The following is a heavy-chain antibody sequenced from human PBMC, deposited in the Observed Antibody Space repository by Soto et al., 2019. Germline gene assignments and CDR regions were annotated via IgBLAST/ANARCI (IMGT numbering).Heavy chain of an antibody. Sequence: SETLSLTCTVSGGSISSSSYYWCWIRQPPGKGLEWIGSIYYSGSTYYNPSLKSRVTISVDTSKNQFSLKLSSVTAADTAVYYCARHQSHSSSYVDPWGQGTLVTVS. CDR1: GGSISSSSYY. CDR2: IYYSGST. J-gene: IGHJ5*02. CDR3: ARHQSHSSSYVDP. V-gene: IGHV4-39*01. D-gene: IGHD6-13*01.